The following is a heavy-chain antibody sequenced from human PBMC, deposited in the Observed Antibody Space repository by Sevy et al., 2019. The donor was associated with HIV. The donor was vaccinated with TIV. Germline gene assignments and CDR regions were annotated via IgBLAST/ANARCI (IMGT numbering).Heavy chain of an antibody. V-gene: IGHV4-59*13. CDR2: IYYSGST. Sequence: SETLSLTCTVSGGSISSYYWSWIRQPPGKGLEWIGYIYYSGSTNYNPTPKSRVTISVDTSKNQFSLKLSSVTAADTAVYYCARGLRFLGAFDYWGQGTLVTVSS. J-gene: IGHJ4*02. D-gene: IGHD3-3*01. CDR3: ARGLRFLGAFDY. CDR1: GGSISSYY.